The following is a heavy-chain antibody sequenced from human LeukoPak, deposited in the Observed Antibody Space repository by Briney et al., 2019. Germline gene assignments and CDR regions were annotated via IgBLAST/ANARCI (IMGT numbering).Heavy chain of an antibody. CDR3: ASNDVNYSGSGSYYTDAFDI. J-gene: IGHJ3*02. CDR1: GFTFSSYS. Sequence: GGSLRLSCAASGFTFSSYSMNWVRQAPGKGLEWVSYISSSSSTIYYADSVKGRFTISRDNAKNSLYLQMNSLRAEDTAVYYCASNDVNYSGSGSYYTDAFDIWGQGTMVTVSS. V-gene: IGHV3-48*01. D-gene: IGHD3-10*01. CDR2: ISSSSSTI.